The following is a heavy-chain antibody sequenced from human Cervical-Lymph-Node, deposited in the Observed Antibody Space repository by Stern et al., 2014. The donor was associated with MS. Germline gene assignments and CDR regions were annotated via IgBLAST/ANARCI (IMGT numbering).Heavy chain of an antibody. Sequence: VQLVESGGGLVQPGRSLRLSCAGSRFNFDDYAMHWVRQAPGRGLEWVSSISWHSGSMEYADSVKGRCTISRDNAKNSLYLQMDSLRVEDTAIYYCAKDISSGRWEAQYYYGMDVWGQGTTVTVSS. CDR3: AKDISSGRWEAQYYYGMDV. J-gene: IGHJ6*02. CDR1: RFNFDDYA. CDR2: ISWHSGSM. V-gene: IGHV3-9*01. D-gene: IGHD6-19*01.